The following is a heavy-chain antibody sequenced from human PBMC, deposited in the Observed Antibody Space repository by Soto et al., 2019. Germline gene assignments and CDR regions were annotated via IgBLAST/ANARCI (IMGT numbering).Heavy chain of an antibody. Sequence: GGSLRLSCTASGFTFGDYAMSWFRQAPGKGLEWVGFIRSKAYGGTTEYAASVKGRFTISRDDSKSIAYLQMNSLKTEDTAVYYCTRDQIGGSYLDYYYGMDVWGQGTTVTVSS. J-gene: IGHJ6*02. CDR1: GFTFGDYA. CDR2: IRSKAYGGTT. V-gene: IGHV3-49*03. D-gene: IGHD1-26*01. CDR3: TRDQIGGSYLDYYYGMDV.